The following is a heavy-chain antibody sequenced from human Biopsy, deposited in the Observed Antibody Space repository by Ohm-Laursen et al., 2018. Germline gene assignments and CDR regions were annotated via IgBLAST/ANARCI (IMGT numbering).Heavy chain of an antibody. Sequence: SLRLSCTASGFTVYNNYMTWVRQAPGKGLEWVASLAFSSGRTYYADSMEGRFTISRDNSRNTLFLQMNSLKAEDTAVYYCAKDRFPYTSGYSSVFEYWGQGTLVTVSS. V-gene: IGHV3-66*03. CDR1: GFTVYNNY. D-gene: IGHD3-22*01. CDR3: AKDRFPYTSGYSSVFEY. J-gene: IGHJ4*02. CDR2: LAFSSGRT.